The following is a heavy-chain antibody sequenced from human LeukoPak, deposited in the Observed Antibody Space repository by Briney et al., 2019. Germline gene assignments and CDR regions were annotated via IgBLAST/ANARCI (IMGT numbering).Heavy chain of an antibody. CDR2: IYSGGST. J-gene: IGHJ3*02. Sequence: PGGSLRLSCAASGFTVSSNYMSWVRQAPGKGLEWVSVIYSGGSTYYADSVKGRFTISRDNSGKTMSLQMNRLRVEDTALYYCASRTWVGAGYYAFDIWGQGTMVTVSS. V-gene: IGHV3-53*01. CDR1: GFTVSSNY. CDR3: ASRTWVGAGYYAFDI. D-gene: IGHD1-26*01.